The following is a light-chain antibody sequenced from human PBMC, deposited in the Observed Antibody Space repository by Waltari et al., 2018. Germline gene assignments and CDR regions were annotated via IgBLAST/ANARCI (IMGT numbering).Light chain of an antibody. Sequence: QAVLTQPPSVSKGLRQTATLTCTGNNNNVGNQGALRLQQHQGHHPKLLPYRNNNRPSAISERFSESRSANTASLTITELQPEDEADYYCSTWDISLNTHVFGTGTKVTVL. CDR2: RNN. CDR3: STWDISLNTHV. CDR1: NNNVGNQG. V-gene: IGLV10-54*04. J-gene: IGLJ1*01.